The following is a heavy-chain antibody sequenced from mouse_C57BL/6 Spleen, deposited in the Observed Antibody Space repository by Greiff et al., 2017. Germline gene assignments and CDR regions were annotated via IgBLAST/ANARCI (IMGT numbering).Heavy chain of an antibody. J-gene: IGHJ4*01. Sequence: VQLQQSGPELVKPGASVKISCKASGYAFSSSWMNWVKQRPGKGLEWIGRIYPGDGDTNYNGKFKGKATLTADKSSSTAYMQLSSLTSEDSAVYFCANDGYPYAMDYWGQGTSVTVSS. D-gene: IGHD2-3*01. CDR3: ANDGYPYAMDY. CDR1: GYAFSSSW. V-gene: IGHV1-82*01. CDR2: IYPGDGDT.